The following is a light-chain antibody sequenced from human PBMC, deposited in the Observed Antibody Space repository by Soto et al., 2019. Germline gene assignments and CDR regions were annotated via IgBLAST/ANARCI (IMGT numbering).Light chain of an antibody. J-gene: IGKJ1*01. CDR3: QQYYSYPRT. V-gene: IGKV1-5*02. CDR2: DAS. CDR1: QSISSW. Sequence: VGDRATIICRASQSISSWLAWYQQKPGKAPKFLIYDASTLQSGVPSRFSGSGSGTDFTLTISCLQSEDFATYYCQQYYSYPRTFGQGTKVDIK.